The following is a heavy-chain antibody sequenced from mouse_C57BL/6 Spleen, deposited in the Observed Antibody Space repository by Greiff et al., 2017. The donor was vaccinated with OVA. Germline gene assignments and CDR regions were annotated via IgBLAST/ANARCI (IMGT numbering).Heavy chain of an antibody. CDR1: GFTFNTYA. J-gene: IGHJ1*03. CDR2: IRSKSSNYAT. D-gene: IGHD2-1*01. Sequence: EVQGVESGGGLVQPKGSLKLSCAASGFTFNTYAMHWVRQAPGKGLEWVARIRSKSSNYATYYADSVKDRFTISRDDSQSMLYLQMNNLKTEDTAMYYCVRDEGNLRYFDVWGTGTTVTVSS. V-gene: IGHV10-3*01. CDR3: VRDEGNLRYFDV.